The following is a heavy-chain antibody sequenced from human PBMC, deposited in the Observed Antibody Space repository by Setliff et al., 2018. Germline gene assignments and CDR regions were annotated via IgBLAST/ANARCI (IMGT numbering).Heavy chain of an antibody. D-gene: IGHD6-19*01. J-gene: IGHJ6*02. CDR3: TTSPISSGWHGYADYNMDV. V-gene: IGHV3-15*01. Sequence: GGSLRLSCAASGFTFSDAWMNWVRQAPGKGLEWVGRIKSKADGGTADFAAPVKGRFTISRDDSKNTMSLQMNNLKTEDTAVYYCTTSPISSGWHGYADYNMDVWGQGTTVTVSS. CDR2: IKSKADGGTA. CDR1: GFTFSDAW.